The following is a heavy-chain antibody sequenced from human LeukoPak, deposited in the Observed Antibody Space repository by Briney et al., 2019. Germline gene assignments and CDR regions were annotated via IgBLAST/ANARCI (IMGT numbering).Heavy chain of an antibody. CDR3: ARATGGYSSFPEDAFDI. CDR2: IIPIFGTA. J-gene: IGHJ3*02. Sequence: GASVKVSCKASGGTFSGYAISWVRQAPRQGLEWTGAIIPIFGTANYAQKFQGRVTITTDESTSTAYMELSSLRSEDTAVYYCARATGGYSSFPEDAFDIWGQGTMVTVSS. D-gene: IGHD6-6*01. V-gene: IGHV1-69*05. CDR1: GGTFSGYA.